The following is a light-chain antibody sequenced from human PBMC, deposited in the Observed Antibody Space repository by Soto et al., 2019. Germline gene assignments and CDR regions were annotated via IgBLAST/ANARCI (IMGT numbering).Light chain of an antibody. Sequence: EIVLTQSPGTLSLSPGERATLSCRASQSVRSSYLAWYQQKPGQAPRLLIYGASSRATGIPDRFSGSGSGTDFTLTISRLELEDFAVYYCQQYGSSPQVTFGGGTKVEIK. J-gene: IGKJ4*01. CDR2: GAS. CDR3: QQYGSSPQVT. CDR1: QSVRSSY. V-gene: IGKV3-20*01.